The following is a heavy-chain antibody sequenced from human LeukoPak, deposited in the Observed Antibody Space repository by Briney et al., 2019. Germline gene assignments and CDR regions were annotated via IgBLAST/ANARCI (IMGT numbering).Heavy chain of an antibody. D-gene: IGHD5-18*01. CDR1: GGTFTSNA. V-gene: IGHV1-69*04. CDR3: ARDPGDTAMDYDYGMDV. J-gene: IGHJ6*01. CDR2: IIPILGIA. Sequence: ASVKVSCKASGGTFTSNAISWMRQAPGQGLEWMGRIIPILGIANYAQKFQGRVTITADKSTSTAYMELSSLRSEDTAVYYCARDPGDTAMDYDYGMDVWGQGTTVTVSS.